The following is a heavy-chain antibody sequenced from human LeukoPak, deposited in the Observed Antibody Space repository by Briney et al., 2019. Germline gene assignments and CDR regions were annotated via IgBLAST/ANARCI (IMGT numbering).Heavy chain of an antibody. V-gene: IGHV3-30*01. CDR2: ISYDGSNK. CDR1: GFTFSSYA. D-gene: IGHD3-3*01. J-gene: IGHJ6*03. CDR3: AREQLRFYYYYMDV. Sequence: GGSLRPSCAASGFTFSSYAMHWVRQAPGKGLEWVAVISYDGSNKYYADSVKGRFTISRDNSKNTLYLQMNSLRAEDTAVYYCAREQLRFYYYYMDVWGKGTTVTVSS.